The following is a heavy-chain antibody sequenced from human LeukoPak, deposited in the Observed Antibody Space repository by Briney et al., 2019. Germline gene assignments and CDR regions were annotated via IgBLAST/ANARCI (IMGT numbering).Heavy chain of an antibody. CDR1: GFTFDDYA. V-gene: IGHV3-9*03. D-gene: IGHD3-22*01. CDR2: ISWNSGSI. CDR3: AKGYYYDSSGYYSLIGDALDI. J-gene: IGHJ3*02. Sequence: GRSLRLSCAASGFTFDDYAMHWVRQAPGKGLEWVSGISWNSGSIGYADSVKGRFTISRDNAKNSLYLQMNSLRAEDMALYYCAKGYYYDSSGYYSLIGDALDIWGQGTMVTVSS.